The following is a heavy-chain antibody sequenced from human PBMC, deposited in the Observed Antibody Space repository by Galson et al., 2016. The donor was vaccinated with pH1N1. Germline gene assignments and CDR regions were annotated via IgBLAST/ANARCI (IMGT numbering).Heavy chain of an antibody. Sequence: SVKVSCKAAGYSFTTYYMHWVRQAPGQGLEWMGIIDPSGDNTSYAQRLQGRVTMTRETSTSTVDMERSRLSSDDTAGYYCTRGTAKAVPDGILFEHWGQGTLVTVSA. CDR2: IDPSGDNT. CDR1: GYSFTTYY. D-gene: IGHD5-24*01. J-gene: IGHJ4*02. CDR3: TRGTAKAVPDGILFEH. V-gene: IGHV1-46*03.